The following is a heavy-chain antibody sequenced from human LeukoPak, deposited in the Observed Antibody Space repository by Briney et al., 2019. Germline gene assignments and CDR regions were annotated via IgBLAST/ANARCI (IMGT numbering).Heavy chain of an antibody. Sequence: GGSRRLSCAASGFTFSSYSMNWVRQAPGKGLEWVSSISSSSSYIYYADSVKGRFTISRDNSKNTLYLQMNNLRAEDTAVYYCARRAGGYSHPYDYWGQGTLVTVSS. CDR2: ISSSSSYI. CDR3: ARRAGGYSHPYDY. V-gene: IGHV3-21*04. CDR1: GFTFSSYS. J-gene: IGHJ4*02. D-gene: IGHD4-23*01.